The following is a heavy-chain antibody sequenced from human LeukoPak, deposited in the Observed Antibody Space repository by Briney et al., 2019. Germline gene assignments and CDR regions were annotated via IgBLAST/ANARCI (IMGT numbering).Heavy chain of an antibody. CDR2: INPNSGGT. Sequence: ASVKVSCKASGYTFTGYYMHWVRQAPGQGLEWMGWINPNSGGTNYAQKFQGRVTMTRDTFISTAYMELSRLRSDDTAVYYCARSRYSSGWFSGYWGQGTLVTVSS. D-gene: IGHD6-19*01. J-gene: IGHJ4*02. V-gene: IGHV1-2*02. CDR1: GYTFTGYY. CDR3: ARSRYSSGWFSGY.